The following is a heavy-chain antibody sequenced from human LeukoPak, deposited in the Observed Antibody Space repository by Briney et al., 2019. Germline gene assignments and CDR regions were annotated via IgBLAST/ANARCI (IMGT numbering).Heavy chain of an antibody. CDR2: IYYSGST. V-gene: IGHV4-31*03. CDR1: GGSISSGGYY. CDR3: ARGDGGDGYNFPWFDP. D-gene: IGHD5-24*01. Sequence: SETLSLTCTVSGGSISSGGYYWSWIRQHPGKGLEWIGYIYYSGSTYYNPSLKSRVTISVDTSKNQFSLKLSSVTAADTAVYYCARGDGGDGYNFPWFDPWGQGTLVTVSS. J-gene: IGHJ5*02.